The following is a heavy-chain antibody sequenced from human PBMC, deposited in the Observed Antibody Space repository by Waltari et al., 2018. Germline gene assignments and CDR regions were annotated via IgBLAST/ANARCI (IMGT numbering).Heavy chain of an antibody. V-gene: IGHV3-33*01. D-gene: IGHD3-16*01. CDR1: GFTFSSYG. J-gene: IGHJ4*02. Sequence: QVQLVESGGGGVQPGRSLRLSGAASGFTFSSYGMHWVRQAPGKGLARVAVIWMDGSNKYFAESVKGRFTISRDNSKNSLYLQMNSLGAEDTAVYYCARDPGGGNFDYWGQGTLVTVSS. CDR2: IWMDGSNK. CDR3: ARDPGGGNFDY.